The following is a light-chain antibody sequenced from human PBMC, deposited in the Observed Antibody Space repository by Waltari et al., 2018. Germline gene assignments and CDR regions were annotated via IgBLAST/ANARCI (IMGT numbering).Light chain of an antibody. V-gene: IGLV1-47*01. CDR3: AGWDDSLSVV. CDR1: SSHIGSHY. CDR2: RNN. Sequence: QSVLTQPPSASGAPRPSVPLSCSGSSSHIGSHYVYWYQQPPGPAPKLLIYRNNQRPSGVPDRFSGSKSGTSASLAISGLRSEDEADYYCAGWDDSLSVVFGGGTKLTVL. J-gene: IGLJ2*01.